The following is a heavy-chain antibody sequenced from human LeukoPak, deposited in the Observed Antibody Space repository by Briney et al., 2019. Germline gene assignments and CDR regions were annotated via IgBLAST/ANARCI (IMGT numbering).Heavy chain of an antibody. CDR2: INTNTGNP. CDR3: ARAWHYYDSSGYYLGLDAFDI. V-gene: IGHV7-4-1*02. J-gene: IGHJ3*02. CDR1: GYTFISSG. D-gene: IGHD3-22*01. Sequence: EASVKVSCKASGYTFISSGMNWVRQAPGQGLEWMGWINTNTGNPTYAQGFTGRFVFSLDTSVSTAYLQISSLKAEDTAVYYCARAWHYYDSSGYYLGLDAFDIWDQGTMVTVSS.